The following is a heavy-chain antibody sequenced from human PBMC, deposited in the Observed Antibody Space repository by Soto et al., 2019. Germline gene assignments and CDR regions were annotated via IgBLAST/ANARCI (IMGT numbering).Heavy chain of an antibody. Sequence: SVKVSCKASGGTFSSYAISWVRQAPGQGLEWMGGIIPIFGTANYAQKFQGRVTITADESTSTAYMELSSLRSEDTAVYYCARLGFVSDYVPSYYFDYWGQGTLVTVSS. J-gene: IGHJ4*02. CDR1: GGTFSSYA. V-gene: IGHV1-69*13. D-gene: IGHD1-26*01. CDR3: ARLGFVSDYVPSYYFDY. CDR2: IIPIFGTA.